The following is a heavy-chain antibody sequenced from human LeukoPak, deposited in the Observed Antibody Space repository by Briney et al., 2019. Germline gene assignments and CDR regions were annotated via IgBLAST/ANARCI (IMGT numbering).Heavy chain of an antibody. V-gene: IGHV3-7*01. J-gene: IGHJ4*02. CDR3: ARDRSRFGY. CDR2: IKADGGDQ. D-gene: IGHD6-6*01. CDR1: GFTFSSYW. Sequence: PGGPLRLSCAASGFTFSSYWMTWLRQAPGKGLEWVATIKADGGDQYHVDSLRGRFTIPRDNAKNSLYLQMNNLTAEDTAVYYCARDRSRFGYWGQGTLVSVSS.